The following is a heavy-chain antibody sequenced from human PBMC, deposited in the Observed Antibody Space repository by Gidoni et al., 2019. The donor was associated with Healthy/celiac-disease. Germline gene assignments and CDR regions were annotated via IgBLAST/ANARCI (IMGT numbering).Heavy chain of an antibody. J-gene: IGHJ4*02. CDR2: IYWNDDK. CDR1: GFSLSTSGVG. CDR3: AHRRNYFDY. V-gene: IGHV2-5*01. Sequence: QLTLKESGPTLVKPTQTLTLTCTFSGFSLSTSGVGVGWIRQPPGKALEWLAPIYWNDDKRYSPSLKSRLTITKDTSKNQVVLTMTNMDPVDTATYYCAHRRNYFDYWGQGTLVTVSS.